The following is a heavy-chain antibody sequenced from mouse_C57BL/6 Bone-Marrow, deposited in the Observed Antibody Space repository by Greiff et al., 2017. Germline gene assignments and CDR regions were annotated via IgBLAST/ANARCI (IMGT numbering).Heavy chain of an antibody. D-gene: IGHD1-1*01. J-gene: IGHJ4*01. V-gene: IGHV1-19*01. CDR3: AKAITSVVAAMDY. CDR1: GYTFTDYY. CDR2: INPYNGGT. Sequence: EVMLVESGPVLVKPGASVKMSCKASGYTFTDYYMNWVKQSHGKSLEWIGVINPYNGGTSYNQQFKGKATLTVDKSSSTAYMELNSLTSEDSAVYYCAKAITSVVAAMDYWGQGTSVTVSS.